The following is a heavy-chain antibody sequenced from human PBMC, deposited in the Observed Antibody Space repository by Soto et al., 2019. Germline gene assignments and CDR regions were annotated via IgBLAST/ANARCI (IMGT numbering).Heavy chain of an antibody. D-gene: IGHD3-22*01. Sequence: PSQTLSLTCDVSGGSIDNRDSIWEWISQPPGNGLEFIWSVSSAGGAYYNPSLKSGVTVSVYTSKNQLSLGVKSVTAADTAVYSCLRVVEAGTRHTDLDSWAPGILVTVSS. CDR2: VSSAGGA. J-gene: IGHJ4*02. CDR3: LRVVEAGTRHTDLDS. CDR1: GGSIDNRDSI. V-gene: IGHV4-39*01.